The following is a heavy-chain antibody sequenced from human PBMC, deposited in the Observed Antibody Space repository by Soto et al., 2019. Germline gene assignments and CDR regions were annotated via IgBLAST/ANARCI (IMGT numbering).Heavy chain of an antibody. CDR2: ISGSGGST. CDR3: AKDHYYGPGSPYGMDV. Sequence: HPGGSLRLSCAASGFTFSSYAMSWVRQAPGKGLEWVSAISGSGGSTYYAESVKGRFTISRDNSKNTLYLQMNSLRAEDTAVYYCAKDHYYGPGSPYGMDVLGQGTTVTVSS. J-gene: IGHJ6*02. V-gene: IGHV3-23*01. D-gene: IGHD3-10*01. CDR1: GFTFSSYA.